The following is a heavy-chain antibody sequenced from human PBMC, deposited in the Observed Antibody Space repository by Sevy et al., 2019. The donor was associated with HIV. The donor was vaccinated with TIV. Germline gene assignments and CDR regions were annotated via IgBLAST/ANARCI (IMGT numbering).Heavy chain of an antibody. CDR3: ATDRISDWFFDS. Sequence: GGSLRLSCTASGFTFTDYVMNWVRQAPGRGLEWVSSIGGSGGSTHYADSVRARFTISRDNSKNTLYLQMNSLRAEDTGVDYCATDRISDWFFDSWGQGPLVTVSS. V-gene: IGHV3-23*01. CDR2: IGGSGGST. J-gene: IGHJ4*02. D-gene: IGHD3-9*01. CDR1: GFTFTDYV.